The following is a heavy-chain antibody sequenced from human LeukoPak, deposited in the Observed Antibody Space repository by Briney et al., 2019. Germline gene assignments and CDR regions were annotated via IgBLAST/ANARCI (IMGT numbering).Heavy chain of an antibody. V-gene: IGHV3-23*01. D-gene: IGHD4-17*01. CDR3: AKASDTVTTDRALDY. CDR2: ISSGGGAP. Sequence: GGSLRLSCGASAFTFSNYATSWVRQAPGKGLEWVSAISSGGGAPYYADSVKGRFVMSRDNSKNTLYLQMNSLRAEDTAVYYCAKASDTVTTDRALDYWGQGTLVTVSS. CDR1: AFTFSNYA. J-gene: IGHJ4*01.